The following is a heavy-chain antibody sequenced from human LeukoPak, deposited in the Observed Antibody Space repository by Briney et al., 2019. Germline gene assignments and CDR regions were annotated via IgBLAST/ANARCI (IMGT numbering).Heavy chain of an antibody. Sequence: PSETLSLTCTVSGGSISSGGYYWSWIRQHPGKGLEWIGYIYYSGSTYYNPSLKSRVTISVDTSKRHFSLKLSSVTAADTAVYYCARHLARGTTGDYFDHWGQGSLATVSS. CDR2: IYYSGST. CDR1: GGSISSGGYY. D-gene: IGHD4-17*01. J-gene: IGHJ4*02. V-gene: IGHV4-31*03. CDR3: ARHLARGTTGDYFDH.